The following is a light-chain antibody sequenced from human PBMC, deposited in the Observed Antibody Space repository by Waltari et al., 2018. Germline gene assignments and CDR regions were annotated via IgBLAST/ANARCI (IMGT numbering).Light chain of an antibody. CDR3: QQYNNWPPYT. J-gene: IGKJ2*01. Sequence: EIVMTQSPATLSVSPGERATLPCRASQSVSSNLAWYQQKPGQPLRPRIFDASRRATGIPARFSGSGSGTEFTLTISSLQSEDFAVYYCQQYNNWPPYTFGQGTKLDIK. CDR2: DAS. CDR1: QSVSSN. V-gene: IGKV3-15*01.